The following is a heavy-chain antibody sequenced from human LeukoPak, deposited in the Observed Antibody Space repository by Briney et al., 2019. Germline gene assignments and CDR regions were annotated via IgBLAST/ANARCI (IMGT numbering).Heavy chain of an antibody. V-gene: IGHV4-38-2*02. CDR3: ARGVEYYDSSGYCGY. Sequence: YPSETLSLTCTVSGYSISSGYYWGWIRQPPGKGLEWIGSIYHSGSTYYNPSLKSRVTISVDTSKNQFSLKLSSVTAADTAVYYCARGVEYYDSSGYCGYWGQGTLVTVSS. D-gene: IGHD3-22*01. CDR1: GYSISSGYY. CDR2: IYHSGST. J-gene: IGHJ4*02.